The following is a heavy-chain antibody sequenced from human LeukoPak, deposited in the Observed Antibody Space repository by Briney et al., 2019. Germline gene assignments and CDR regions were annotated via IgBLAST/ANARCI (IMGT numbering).Heavy chain of an antibody. J-gene: IGHJ5*02. V-gene: IGHV4-59*01. CDR2: IYYSWST. Sequence: SETLSLTCTVSGGSISSYYWSWIRQPPGKGLEWIGYIYYSWSTNYNPSLKSRVTISVDTSKNQFSLKLSSVPAADTAVYYCARAHHYYDSSGYYPNWFDPWGQGTLVTVSS. D-gene: IGHD3-22*01. CDR3: ARAHHYYDSSGYYPNWFDP. CDR1: GGSISSYY.